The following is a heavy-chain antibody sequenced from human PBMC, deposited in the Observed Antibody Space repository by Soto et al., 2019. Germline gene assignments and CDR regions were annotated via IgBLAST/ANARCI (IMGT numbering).Heavy chain of an antibody. CDR1: GFTFSSYA. CDR2: ISSNGGST. V-gene: IGHV3-64*01. J-gene: IGHJ4*02. D-gene: IGHD6-19*01. Sequence: EVQLVESGGGLVQPGASLRLSCAASGFTFSSYAMHWVRQAPGKGLEYVSGISSNGGSTHYANSVKGRFTISRDNSKNTLYLQMGSLRAEDMAVYYCARQWLDSYYFDYWGQGTLVTVSS. CDR3: ARQWLDSYYFDY.